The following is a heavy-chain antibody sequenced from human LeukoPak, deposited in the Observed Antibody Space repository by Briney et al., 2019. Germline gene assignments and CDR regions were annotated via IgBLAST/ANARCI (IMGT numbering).Heavy chain of an antibody. D-gene: IGHD2-15*01. CDR1: RFTFSSYA. J-gene: IGHJ4*02. V-gene: IGHV3-23*01. CDR3: AKDGGGYTKPFDY. Sequence: GGSLRLSCAASRFTFSSYAMTCVRQAPGKGLEWVSTISGSGGSTYYADSVKGRFTISRDNSKNTLYLQMNSLRAEDTALYYCAKDGGGYTKPFDYWGQGALVTVSS. CDR2: ISGSGGST.